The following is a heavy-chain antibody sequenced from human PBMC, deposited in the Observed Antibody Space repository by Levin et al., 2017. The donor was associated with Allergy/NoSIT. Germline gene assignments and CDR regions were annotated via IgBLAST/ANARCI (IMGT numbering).Heavy chain of an antibody. Sequence: SETLSLTCTVSGGSISSYYWSWIRQPPGKGLEWIGYIYYSGSTNYNPSLKSRVTISVDTSKNQFSLKLSSVTAADTAVYYCARLDTVTWYFDLWGRGTLVTVSS. D-gene: IGHD4-17*01. CDR3: ARLDTVTWYFDL. CDR1: GGSISSYY. V-gene: IGHV4-59*01. J-gene: IGHJ2*01. CDR2: IYYSGST.